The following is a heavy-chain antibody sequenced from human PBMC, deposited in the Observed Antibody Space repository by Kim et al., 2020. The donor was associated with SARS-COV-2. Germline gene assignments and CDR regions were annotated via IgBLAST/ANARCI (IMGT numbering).Heavy chain of an antibody. CDR1: GGSFSGYY. Sequence: SETLSLTCAVYGGSFSGYYWSWIRQPPGKGLEWIGEINHSGSTNYNPSLKSRVTISVDTSKNQFSLKLSSVTAADTAVYYCARGTRLAAAGRYWGQGTLVTVSS. CDR2: INHSGST. J-gene: IGHJ4*02. D-gene: IGHD6-13*01. CDR3: ARGTRLAAAGRY. V-gene: IGHV4-34*01.